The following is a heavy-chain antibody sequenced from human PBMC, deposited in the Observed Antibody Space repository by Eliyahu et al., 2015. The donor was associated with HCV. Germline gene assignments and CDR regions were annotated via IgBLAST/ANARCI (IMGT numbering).Heavy chain of an antibody. CDR1: GYSISSGYY. CDR3: ASTNWGALDY. J-gene: IGHJ4*02. V-gene: IGHV4-38-2*01. Sequence: QVQLQESGPGLVKPSETLSLTCAVSGYSISSGYYWGWIRQPPGKGLEWIGSVSLIVGAPSTPSLKSRVTISVDTSKNQFSLKLSSVTAADTAVYYCASTNWGALDYWGQGTLVTVSS. CDR2: SLIVGAP. D-gene: IGHD7-27*01.